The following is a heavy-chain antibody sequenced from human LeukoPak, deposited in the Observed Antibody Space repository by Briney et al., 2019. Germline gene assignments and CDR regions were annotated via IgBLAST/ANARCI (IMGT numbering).Heavy chain of an antibody. CDR3: ARDPYSGSYGAYYYYYMDV. V-gene: IGHV4-34*01. Sequence: PSETLSLTCAVYGGSFSGYYWSWIRQPPGKGLEWIGEINHSGSTNYNPSLKSRVTISVDTSKNQFSLKLSSVTAADTAVYYCARDPYSGSYGAYYYYYMDVWGKGTTVTISS. CDR1: GGSFSGYY. J-gene: IGHJ6*03. CDR2: INHSGST. D-gene: IGHD1-26*01.